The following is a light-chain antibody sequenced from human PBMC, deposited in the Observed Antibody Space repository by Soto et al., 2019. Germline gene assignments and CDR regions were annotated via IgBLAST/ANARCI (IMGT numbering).Light chain of an antibody. J-gene: IGKJ1*01. CDR1: QSVSSSY. V-gene: IGKV3-20*01. CDR3: QQYGSSLWT. CDR2: GAS. Sequence: EIVLTQSPGTLSLSPGERATLSCRASQSVSSSYLAWYQQKPGQAPRLLIYGASSRATGNPDRFSGSGSGTDFNPNISRLEPEDFAVNYCQQYGSSLWTFGQPTKVHIK.